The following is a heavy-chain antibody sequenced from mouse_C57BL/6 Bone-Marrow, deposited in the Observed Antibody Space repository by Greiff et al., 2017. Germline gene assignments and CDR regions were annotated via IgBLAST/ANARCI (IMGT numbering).Heavy chain of an antibody. CDR2: IWTGGGT. D-gene: IGHD1-1*01. CDR3: AGGYYGSVWYCDV. J-gene: IGHJ1*03. CDR1: GFSLTSYA. V-gene: IGHV2-9-1*01. Sequence: VKLVESGPGLVAPSQSLSITCTVSGFSLTSYAISWVRQPPGKGLEWLGVIWTGGGTNYNSALKSRLSISKDNSKSQVFLKMNSLQTDDTARYYCAGGYYGSVWYCDVWGTGTTVTVSS.